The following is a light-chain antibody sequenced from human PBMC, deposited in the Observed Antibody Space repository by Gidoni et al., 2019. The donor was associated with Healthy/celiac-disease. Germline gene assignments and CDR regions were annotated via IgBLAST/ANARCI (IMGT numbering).Light chain of an antibody. CDR1: QSVSSSY. Sequence: EIVLPQSPGTLSLSPGERATLACRASQSVSSSYLAWYQQKPGQAPRLLIYGASRRATGIPDRFSGSGSGTDFTLTISRLEPEDFAVDYCQQYGSSPWTFGQGTKVEIK. CDR3: QQYGSSPWT. J-gene: IGKJ1*01. CDR2: GAS. V-gene: IGKV3-20*01.